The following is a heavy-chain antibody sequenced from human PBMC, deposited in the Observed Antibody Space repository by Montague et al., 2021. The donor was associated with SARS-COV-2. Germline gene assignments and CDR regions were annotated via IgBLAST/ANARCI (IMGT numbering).Heavy chain of an antibody. CDR2: IYYSGST. CDR3: ARGVVRKGYYDSSGYYILKQGPGGLDD. CDR1: GGSISTVGY. Sequence: TLSLTCTVSGGSISTVGYWSWIRQHPGKGLEWIGYIYYSGSTYYNPSLKSRVTISVDTSKNQFSLKLFSVTAADTAVYYCARGVVRKGYYDSSGYYILKQGPGGLDDWGQGSLVTVSS. V-gene: IGHV4-31*03. D-gene: IGHD3-22*01. J-gene: IGHJ4*02.